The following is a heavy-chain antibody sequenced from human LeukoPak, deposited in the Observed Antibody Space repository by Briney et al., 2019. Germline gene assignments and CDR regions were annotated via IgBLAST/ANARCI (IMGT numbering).Heavy chain of an antibody. CDR1: GYAFTGYY. V-gene: IGHV1-2*02. D-gene: IGHD3-22*01. J-gene: IGHJ4*02. CDR2: INPNSGGT. Sequence: ASVKVSCKASGYAFTGYYMHWVRQAPGQGLEWMGWINPNSGGTNYAQKFQGRVTMTRDTSISTAYMELSRMRSDDTAVYYCARDERYDSSGYPFDYWGQGTLVTVSS. CDR3: ARDERYDSSGYPFDY.